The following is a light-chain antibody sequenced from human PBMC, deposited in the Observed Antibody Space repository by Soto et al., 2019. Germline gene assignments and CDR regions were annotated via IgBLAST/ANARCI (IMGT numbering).Light chain of an antibody. CDR3: CAHAGTQNYV. CDR1: SSDVGGYNY. V-gene: IGLV2-8*01. J-gene: IGLJ1*01. CDR2: EVS. Sequence: SALTQPPSGSGSPGQSFTISCTGTSSDVGGYNYVSWYQQHPGKAPNLLIYEVSKRPSGVPDRFSGSKSGNTASLTVSGLQAEDEADYYCCAHAGTQNYVFGTATKVTVL.